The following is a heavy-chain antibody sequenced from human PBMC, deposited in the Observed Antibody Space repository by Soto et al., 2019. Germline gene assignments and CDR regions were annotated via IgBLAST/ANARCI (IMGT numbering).Heavy chain of an antibody. V-gene: IGHV3-9*01. J-gene: IGHJ4*02. CDR2: ISWNSGSI. D-gene: IGHD1-26*01. CDR1: GFTFDDYA. CDR3: AKAHMWGGTEWETSFDS. Sequence: EMQLGESGGGLVQPGRSLRLSCAASGFTFDDYAMHWVRQAPGKGLEWASGISWNSGSIGYADTVKGRFTISRDNAKNSLYLQMNSLRPEDTALYFCAKAHMWGGTEWETSFDSWGQGTLVTVSS.